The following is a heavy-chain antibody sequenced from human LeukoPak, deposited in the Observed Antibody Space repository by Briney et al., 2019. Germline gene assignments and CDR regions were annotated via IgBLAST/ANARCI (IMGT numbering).Heavy chain of an antibody. J-gene: IGHJ4*02. CDR1: GGPVSSGNYY. CDR3: ARVDTVTTTFDY. D-gene: IGHD4-17*01. CDR2: IHYTGSP. Sequence: PSETLSLTCTVSGGPVSSGNYYWSWIRQPPGKGLEWIGYIHYTGSPNYNPSLKSRVTISVDTSKNQFSLRLNSVTAADTAVYYCARVDTVTTTFDYWGQGTLVTVSS. V-gene: IGHV4-61*01.